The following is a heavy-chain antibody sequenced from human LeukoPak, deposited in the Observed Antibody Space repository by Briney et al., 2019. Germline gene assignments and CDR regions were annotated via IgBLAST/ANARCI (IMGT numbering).Heavy chain of an antibody. CDR3: ARSWEYSWGL. Sequence: GGSLRLSCAASGFTFSSYSMNWVRQAPGKGLEWVANIKQDGSEKYYVDSVRGRFTISRDNTKNSLFLQMDSLRAEDTAVYYCARSWEYSWGLWGQGTLVTVSS. D-gene: IGHD1-26*01. V-gene: IGHV3-7*03. CDR1: GFTFSSYS. CDR2: IKQDGSEK. J-gene: IGHJ4*02.